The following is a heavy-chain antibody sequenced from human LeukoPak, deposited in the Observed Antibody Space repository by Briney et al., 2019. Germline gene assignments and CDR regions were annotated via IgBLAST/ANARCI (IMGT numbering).Heavy chain of an antibody. V-gene: IGHV3-48*01. CDR1: GFTFSTYS. CDR3: ARDSYSKNDY. Sequence: GGSLRLSCAASGFTFSTYSMTWVQQAPGKGLEWVSYISSSSSTIYYGGSVKGRFTVSRDNAKNSLYLQMNSLRAEDTAVYFCARDSYSKNDYWGQGTLVTVSS. J-gene: IGHJ4*02. D-gene: IGHD4-11*01. CDR2: ISSSSSTI.